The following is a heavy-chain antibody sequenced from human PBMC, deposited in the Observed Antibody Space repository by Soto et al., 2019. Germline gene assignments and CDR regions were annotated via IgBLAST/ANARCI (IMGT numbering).Heavy chain of an antibody. CDR3: ARVRSSGWYFDY. J-gene: IGHJ4*02. D-gene: IGHD6-19*01. CDR2: INAGNGNT. Sequence: ASVKVSCKSSGYTFTSYARHWVRQAPGQRLEWMGWINAGNGNTKYSQNFQGRVTITRDTSASTAYMELSSLRSEDTAVYYCARVRSSGWYFDYWGQGTLVTVSS. V-gene: IGHV1-3*01. CDR1: GYTFTSYA.